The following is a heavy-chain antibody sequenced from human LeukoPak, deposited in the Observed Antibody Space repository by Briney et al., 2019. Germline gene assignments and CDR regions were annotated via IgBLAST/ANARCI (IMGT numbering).Heavy chain of an antibody. V-gene: IGHV3-23*01. D-gene: IGHD3-3*01. CDR2: ISGSGGST. Sequence: SGGSLRLSCAASGFTFSSYAMSWVRQAPGKGLEWVSAISGSGGSTYYADSVKGRFTISRDNSKNTLYLQMNSLRAEDTAVYYCAKGGDFWSEIDYWGQGTLVTVSS. J-gene: IGHJ4*02. CDR3: AKGGDFWSEIDY. CDR1: GFTFSSYA.